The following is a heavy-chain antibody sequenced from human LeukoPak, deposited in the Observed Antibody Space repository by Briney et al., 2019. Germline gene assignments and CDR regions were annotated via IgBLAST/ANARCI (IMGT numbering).Heavy chain of an antibody. CDR1: GFTFSSYA. CDR2: ISYDGSNK. CDR3: ARVAYGSGSYWHDY. V-gene: IGHV3-30*04. J-gene: IGHJ4*02. D-gene: IGHD3-10*01. Sequence: PGGSLRLSCAASGFTFSSYAMHWVRQAPGKGLEWVAVISYDGSNKYYADSVKGRFTISRDNSKNTLYLQMNSLRAEDTAVYYCARVAYGSGSYWHDYWGQGTLVTVSS.